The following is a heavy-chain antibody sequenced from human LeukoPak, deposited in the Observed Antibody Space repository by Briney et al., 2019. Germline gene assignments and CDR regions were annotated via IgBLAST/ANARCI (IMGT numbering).Heavy chain of an antibody. J-gene: IGHJ4*02. V-gene: IGHV4-4*07. CDR3: ARGGVVVPAAIFDY. D-gene: IGHD2-2*01. Sequence: PSETLSLTCTVSGGSISSYYWSWIRQPAGKGLEWIGRIYTSGSTNYNPSLKSRVTMSVDTSKNQFSLKLSSVTAADTAVYYCARGGVVVPAAIFDYWGQGTLVTVSS. CDR2: IYTSGST. CDR1: GGSISSYY.